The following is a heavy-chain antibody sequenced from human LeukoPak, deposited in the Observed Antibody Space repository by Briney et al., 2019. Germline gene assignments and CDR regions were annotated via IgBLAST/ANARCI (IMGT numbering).Heavy chain of an antibody. V-gene: IGHV4-34*01. J-gene: IGHJ4*02. CDR1: GGSFSGYY. CDR3: ARANVDTAMAVDY. D-gene: IGHD5-18*01. CDR2: INHSGST. Sequence: SETLSLTCAVYGGSFSGYYWSWIRQPPGKGLDWIGEINHSGSTNYNPSLKSRVTISVDTSKNQFSLKLSSVTAADTAVYYCARANVDTAMAVDYWGQGTLVTVSS.